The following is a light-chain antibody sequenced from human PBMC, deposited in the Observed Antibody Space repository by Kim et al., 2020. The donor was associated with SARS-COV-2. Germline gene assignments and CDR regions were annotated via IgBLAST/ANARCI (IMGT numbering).Light chain of an antibody. V-gene: IGKV1-33*01. J-gene: IGKJ2*01. CDR2: DSS. CDR1: QDIDNY. Sequence: DIQMTQSPSSLSASVGDRVTITCQASQDIDNYLNWYQQKPGKAPKLLIYDSSNLKTGVPSRFSGSGSGTHFTFTISSLQPEDFATYYCQHYNGLPYTFGQGTKLEI. CDR3: QHYNGLPYT.